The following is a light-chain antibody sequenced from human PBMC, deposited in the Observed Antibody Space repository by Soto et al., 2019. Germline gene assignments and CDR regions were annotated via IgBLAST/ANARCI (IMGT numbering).Light chain of an antibody. V-gene: IGKV1-39*01. CDR1: QSISSY. Sequence: DIQMTQSPSSLSASVGDRVTITCRASQSISSYLNWYQQKPGKAPKLLIYAASSLQSGVPSRFSGSGSGKDFTLTISSMQPEDFATYYCQQSYSTTRTFGIGTRLEIK. CDR3: QQSYSTTRT. CDR2: AAS. J-gene: IGKJ5*01.